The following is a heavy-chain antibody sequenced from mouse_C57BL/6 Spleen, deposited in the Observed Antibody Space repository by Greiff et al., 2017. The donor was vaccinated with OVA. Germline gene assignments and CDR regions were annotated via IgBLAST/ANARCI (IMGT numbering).Heavy chain of an antibody. J-gene: IGHJ3*01. Sequence: QVQLQQPGAELVKPGASVKMSCKASGYTFTSYWITWVKQRPGQGLEWIGDIYPGSGSPNYNEKFKSKATLTVDTSSSTADMQLSSLTSEDSAVNYCARTEDSSGYVAYWGQGTLVTVSA. V-gene: IGHV1-55*01. CDR3: ARTEDSSGYVAY. CDR1: GYTFTSYW. CDR2: IYPGSGSP. D-gene: IGHD3-2*02.